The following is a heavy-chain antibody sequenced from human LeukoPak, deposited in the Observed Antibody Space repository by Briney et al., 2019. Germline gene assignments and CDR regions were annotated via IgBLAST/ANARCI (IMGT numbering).Heavy chain of an antibody. CDR3: ARGNPLISRLGDAFDI. CDR1: GYTFISYG. D-gene: IGHD2-21*01. J-gene: IGHJ3*02. V-gene: IGHV1-18*01. CDR2: ISAYNGNT. Sequence: ASVKVSCKASGYTFISYGISWVRQAPGQGLEWMGWISAYNGNTNYAQKFQGRVTMTRNTSISTAYMELSSLRSEDTAVYYCARGNPLISRLGDAFDIWGQGTMVTVSS.